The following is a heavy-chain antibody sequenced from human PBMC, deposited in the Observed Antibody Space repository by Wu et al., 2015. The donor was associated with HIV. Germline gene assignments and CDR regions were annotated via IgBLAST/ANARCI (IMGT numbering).Heavy chain of an antibody. CDR1: GYTFTSYG. J-gene: IGHJ3*02. CDR2: ISAYNGNT. Sequence: QVQLVQSGAEVKKPGASVKVSCKASGYTFTSYGISWVRQAPGQGLEWMGWISAYNGNTNYAQKLQGRVTMTTDTSTSTAYMELRSLRSDDTAVYYCARDLGGYCSSTSCHQDAFDIWGQGTMVTVSS. CDR3: ARDLGGYCSSTSCHQDAFDI. D-gene: IGHD2-2*01. V-gene: IGHV1-18*01.